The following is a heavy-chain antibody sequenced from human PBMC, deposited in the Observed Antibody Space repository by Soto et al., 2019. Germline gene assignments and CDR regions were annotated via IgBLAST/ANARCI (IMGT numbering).Heavy chain of an antibody. V-gene: IGHV1-69*13. Sequence: SVKVSCKASGGTFSSYAISWVRQAPGQGLEWMRGIIPIFGTANYAQKFQGRVTITADESTSTAYMELSSLRSEDTAVYYCARGLHTPYSSGLSPPDYWGQGTLVTVSS. CDR2: IIPIFGTA. CDR1: GGTFSSYA. CDR3: ARGLHTPYSSGLSPPDY. J-gene: IGHJ4*02. D-gene: IGHD6-19*01.